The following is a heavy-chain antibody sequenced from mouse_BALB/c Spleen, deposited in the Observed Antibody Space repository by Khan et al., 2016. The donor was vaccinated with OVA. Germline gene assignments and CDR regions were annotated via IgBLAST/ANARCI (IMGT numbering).Heavy chain of an antibody. J-gene: IGHJ3*01. Sequence: MQLEESGGDLVKPGGSLKLSCAASGFTFSSYSMSWVRQTPDKRLEWVATISSGGDYTYYPDSVKGRFTISRDNAKNTLYLQMSSLKSEDTAMYYCASHLTGSFAYGGQGTLVTVSA. D-gene: IGHD4-1*01. CDR1: GFTFSSYS. CDR2: ISSGGDYT. CDR3: ASHLTGSFAY. V-gene: IGHV5-6*01.